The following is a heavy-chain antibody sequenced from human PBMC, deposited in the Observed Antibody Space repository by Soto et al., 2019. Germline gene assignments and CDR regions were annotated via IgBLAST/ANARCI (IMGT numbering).Heavy chain of an antibody. CDR3: ARSGYYDSSGYYSDLYYYYYGMDV. D-gene: IGHD3-22*01. Sequence: SSTLSLTCAFYGGSFSGYYWSWIRQPPGKGLEWIGEINHSGSTNYNPSLKSRVTISVDTSKNQFSLKLSSVTAADTAVYYCARSGYYDSSGYYSDLYYYYYGMDVWGQGTTVTVSS. V-gene: IGHV4-34*01. CDR1: GGSFSGYY. CDR2: INHSGST. J-gene: IGHJ6*02.